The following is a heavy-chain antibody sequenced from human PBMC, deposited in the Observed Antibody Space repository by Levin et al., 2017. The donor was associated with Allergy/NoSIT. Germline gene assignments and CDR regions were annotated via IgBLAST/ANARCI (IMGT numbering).Heavy chain of an antibody. CDR1: GYTFTGYY. Sequence: ASVKVSCKASGYTFTGYYMHWVRQAPGQGLEWMGWINPNSGGTNYAQKFQGRVTMTRDTSISTAYMELSRLRSDDTAVYYCARDRGSAAAGPEFDYWGQGTLVTVSS. J-gene: IGHJ4*02. D-gene: IGHD6-13*01. V-gene: IGHV1-2*02. CDR3: ARDRGSAAAGPEFDY. CDR2: INPNSGGT.